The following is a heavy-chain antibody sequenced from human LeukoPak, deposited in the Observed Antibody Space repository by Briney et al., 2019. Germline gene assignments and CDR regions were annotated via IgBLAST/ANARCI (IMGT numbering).Heavy chain of an antibody. J-gene: IGHJ2*01. CDR3: ARDSYDYGGNSELWYFDL. V-gene: IGHV4-34*01. Sequence: SETLSLTCAVYGGSPSGYYWSWIRQPPGKGLEWIGEINHSGSTNYNPSLKSRVTISVDTSKNQSSLKLSSVTAADTAVYYCARDSYDYGGNSELWYFDLWGRGTLVTVSS. CDR2: INHSGST. D-gene: IGHD4-23*01. CDR1: GGSPSGYY.